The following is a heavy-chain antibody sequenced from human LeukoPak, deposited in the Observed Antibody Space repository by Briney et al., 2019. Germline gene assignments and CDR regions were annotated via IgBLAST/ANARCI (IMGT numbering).Heavy chain of an antibody. CDR1: GYTFTGYY. J-gene: IGHJ4*02. Sequence: ASVKVSCKASGYTFTGYYVHWVRQAPGQGLEWMGWINPNSGDTNYAQKFRGRVTMTRDTSTSTAYMELSRLTSDDTAVYYCVPSNGNAYFDYWGQGTLVTVSS. CDR3: VPSNGNAYFDY. V-gene: IGHV1-2*02. CDR2: INPNSGDT. D-gene: IGHD1-1*01.